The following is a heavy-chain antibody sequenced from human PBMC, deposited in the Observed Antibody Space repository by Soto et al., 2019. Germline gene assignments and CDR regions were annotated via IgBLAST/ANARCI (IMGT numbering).Heavy chain of an antibody. CDR1: GFTFSSYA. D-gene: IGHD1-26*01. J-gene: IGHJ2*01. V-gene: IGHV3-23*01. CDR3: AKLRGGSYHYWYFDL. Sequence: EVQLLESGGGLVQPGGSLRLSCAASGFTFSSYAMSWVRQAPGKGLEWVSAISGSGGSTYYADSVKGRFTISRDNSKNTRYLKMNSLRAEDTAVYYCAKLRGGSYHYWYFDLWGRGTLVTVSS. CDR2: ISGSGGST.